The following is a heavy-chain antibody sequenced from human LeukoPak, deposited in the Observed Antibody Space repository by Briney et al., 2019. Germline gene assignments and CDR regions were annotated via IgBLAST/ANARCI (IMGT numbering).Heavy chain of an antibody. D-gene: IGHD2-2*01. V-gene: IGHV1-2*02. Sequence: GASVKVSCKSSGYMFTGYYIHWVRQAPGQGLEWMGWINADSGGTNHAQKFQGRVTMTRETSISAAYMEISGLTSDDTAMYYCARAGFCGSTRCSSPNSFDIWGQGTMVTVS. CDR1: GYMFTGYY. CDR2: INADSGGT. J-gene: IGHJ3*02. CDR3: ARAGFCGSTRCSSPNSFDI.